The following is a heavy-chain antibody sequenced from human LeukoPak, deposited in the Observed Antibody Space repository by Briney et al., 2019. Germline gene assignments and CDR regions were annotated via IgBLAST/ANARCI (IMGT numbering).Heavy chain of an antibody. D-gene: IGHD6-13*01. Sequence: GGSLRLSCAASGFTFDDYAMHWVRQAPGKGLEWVSGISWNSGSIGYADSVKGRFTISRDNAKNSLYLQMNSLRAEDTAVYYCARPLDSSNNYFDYWGQGTLVTVSA. V-gene: IGHV3-9*01. J-gene: IGHJ4*02. CDR1: GFTFDDYA. CDR2: ISWNSGSI. CDR3: ARPLDSSNNYFDY.